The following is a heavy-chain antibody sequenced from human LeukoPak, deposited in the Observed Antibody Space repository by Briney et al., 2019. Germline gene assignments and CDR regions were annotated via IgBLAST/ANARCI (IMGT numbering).Heavy chain of an antibody. D-gene: IGHD1-26*01. Sequence: GGSLRLSCVASGLTFDSNAMHWVRQAPGKGLEWVAAISYDGSNKYYADSVKGRFTISRDNSKNTQYLQMNSLRAEDTAVYHCASSRSGSYFAYWGQGTLVTVPS. CDR2: ISYDGSNK. J-gene: IGHJ4*02. CDR1: GLTFDSNA. CDR3: ASSRSGSYFAY. V-gene: IGHV3-30*04.